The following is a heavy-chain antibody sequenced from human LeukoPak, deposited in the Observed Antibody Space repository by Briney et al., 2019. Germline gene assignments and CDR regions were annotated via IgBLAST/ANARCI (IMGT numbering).Heavy chain of an antibody. CDR3: ARAGAAAGRASWFDP. V-gene: IGHV1-69*06. D-gene: IGHD6-13*01. J-gene: IGHJ5*02. CDR1: GGTFSSYA. Sequence: SVKVSCKASGGTFSSYAISWVRQAPGQGLEWMGGIIPIFGTANYAQKFQGRVTITADKSTSTAYMELSSLRSEDTAVYYCARAGAAAGRASWFDPWGQGTLVTVSS. CDR2: IIPIFGTA.